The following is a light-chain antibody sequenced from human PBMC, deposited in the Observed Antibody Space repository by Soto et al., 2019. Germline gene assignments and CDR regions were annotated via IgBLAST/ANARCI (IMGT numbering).Light chain of an antibody. J-gene: IGKJ2*01. CDR3: HQYNYWPGT. CDR1: QDVGII. V-gene: IGKV3-15*01. CDR2: GAS. Sequence: LMTQSPAILSVSPGERVTLSCRASQDVGIILAWYQQKPGHAPRLVVYGASTRATAFPARFSGSGSGTEFTLTISSLQSEDLAVYYCHQYNYWPGTFGQGTKLEIK.